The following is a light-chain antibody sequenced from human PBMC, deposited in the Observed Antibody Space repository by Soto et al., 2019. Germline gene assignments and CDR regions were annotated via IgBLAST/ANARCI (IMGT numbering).Light chain of an antibody. V-gene: IGKV3-20*01. CDR3: QQYSSSPPWYT. CDR2: GAS. Sequence: EIVLTQSPGTLSLSPGERATLSCRASQSVSSTYLAWYQQKPGQAPRLLIYGASTRAIGIPDRFSGSGSGTDFTLTISRLEPEDFAVYYCQQYSSSPPWYTFGQGTKLEIK. CDR1: QSVSSTY. J-gene: IGKJ2*01.